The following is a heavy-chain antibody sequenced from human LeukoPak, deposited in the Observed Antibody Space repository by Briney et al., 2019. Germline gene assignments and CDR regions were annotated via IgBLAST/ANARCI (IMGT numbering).Heavy chain of an antibody. Sequence: GGSLRLSCVASGFTFSQFEMTWVRQAPGKGLEWISYSSPSGITTYYANSVRGRFTISRDNAKNALNLLMDGLTVDDTALYYCAREGDVYNWNDGYYFDHWGQGILVTVSA. CDR2: SSPSGITT. D-gene: IGHD1-1*01. CDR1: GFTFSQFE. J-gene: IGHJ4*02. V-gene: IGHV3-48*03. CDR3: AREGDVYNWNDGYYFDH.